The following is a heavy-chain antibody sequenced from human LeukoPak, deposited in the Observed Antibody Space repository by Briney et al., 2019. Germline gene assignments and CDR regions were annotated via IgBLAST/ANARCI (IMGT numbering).Heavy chain of an antibody. D-gene: IGHD3-10*01. CDR3: ARGDHVLLWFGDTKRNAFDI. CDR2: IYTSGST. CDR1: GGSISSGSYC. J-gene: IGHJ3*02. Sequence: PSETLSLTCTVSGGSISSGSYCWSWIRQPAGKGLEWIGRIYTSGSTNYNPSLKSRVTISVDTPKNQFSLKLSSVTAADTAVYYCARGDHVLLWFGDTKRNAFDIWGQGTMVTVSS. V-gene: IGHV4-61*02.